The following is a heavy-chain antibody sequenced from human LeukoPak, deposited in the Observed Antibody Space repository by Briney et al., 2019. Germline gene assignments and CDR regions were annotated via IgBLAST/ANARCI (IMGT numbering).Heavy chain of an antibody. Sequence: PGGSLRLSCAASGFTFSNYWMSWVRQAPGKGLGWVANIKQDGSEKYYVDSVKGRSTISRDNAKNSLYLQMNSLRAEDTAVYYCARSPTWLSYGLDVWGQGTTVTVSS. CDR3: ARSPTWLSYGLDV. D-gene: IGHD6-19*01. V-gene: IGHV3-7*01. J-gene: IGHJ6*02. CDR1: GFTFSNYW. CDR2: IKQDGSEK.